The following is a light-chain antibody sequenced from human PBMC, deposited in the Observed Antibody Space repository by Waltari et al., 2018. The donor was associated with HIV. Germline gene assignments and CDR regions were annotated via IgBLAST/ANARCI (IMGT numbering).Light chain of an antibody. CDR1: SSNIGTNT. V-gene: IGLV1-44*01. J-gene: IGLJ3*02. CDR2: SNK. CDR3: AAWDDSLNGWV. Sequence: QSVLTPPPSASGTPGQRVTISCSGSSSNIGTNTVNWYHQLPGTAPKLLLPSNKQRPSGVPDRFSGSKSGTSAALAISGLQSEDEADYYCAAWDDSLNGWVFGGGTKLTVL.